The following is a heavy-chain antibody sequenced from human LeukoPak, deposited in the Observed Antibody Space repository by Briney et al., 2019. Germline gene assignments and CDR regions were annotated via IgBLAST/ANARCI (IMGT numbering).Heavy chain of an antibody. CDR3: ARGVAAPGTGGLSWFDP. CDR2: IYSSGST. D-gene: IGHD6-13*01. V-gene: IGHV4-59*01. Sequence: PSETLSLTCTVSDGSIGSYYWSWIRQPPGKGLEWIGYIYSSGSTNYNPSLKSRVTISLDTSKNQYSLKLSFVTAADTAVYYCARGVAAPGTGGLSWFDPWGQGTLVTVSS. J-gene: IGHJ5*02. CDR1: DGSIGSYY.